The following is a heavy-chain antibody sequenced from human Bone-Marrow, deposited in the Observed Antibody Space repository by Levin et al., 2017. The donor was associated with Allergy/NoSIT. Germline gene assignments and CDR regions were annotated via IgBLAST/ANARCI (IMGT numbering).Heavy chain of an antibody. Sequence: GGSLRLSCTASGFTFSNYAMHWVRQAAGKGLEWVAVITFDGSKKYYSDSVKGRFTISRDSSKNTLYLQLSGLGTEDTAVYYCAKDRGYSYGYADWYFDLWGRGTLVAVSS. CDR1: GFTFSNYA. CDR2: ITFDGSKK. D-gene: IGHD5-18*01. J-gene: IGHJ2*01. CDR3: AKDRGYSYGYADWYFDL. V-gene: IGHV3-30*04.